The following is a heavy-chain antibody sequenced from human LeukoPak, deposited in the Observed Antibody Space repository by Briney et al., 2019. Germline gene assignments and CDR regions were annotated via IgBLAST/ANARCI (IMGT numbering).Heavy chain of an antibody. J-gene: IGHJ5*02. V-gene: IGHV4-34*01. CDR3: ARGHYDYVWGSYRKNWFDP. Sequence: SETLSLTCAVYGVSFSGYYWSWVRQPPGKALEWIGEINHSGSTNYNPSLKSRVTISVDTSKNQFSLKLSSVTAADTAVYYCARGHYDYVWGSYRKNWFDPWGQGTLVTVSS. CDR1: GVSFSGYY. D-gene: IGHD3-16*02. CDR2: INHSGST.